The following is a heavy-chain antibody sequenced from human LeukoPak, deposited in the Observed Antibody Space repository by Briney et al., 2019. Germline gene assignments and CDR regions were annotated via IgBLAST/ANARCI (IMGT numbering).Heavy chain of an antibody. V-gene: IGHV1-18*01. CDR3: ARDRNPYYDGSGYGYC. CDR2: ISAHNGKT. CDR1: GYTFSSYG. Sequence: ASVKVSCKASGYTFSSYGISWVRQAPGQGLEWMAWISAHNGKTNFARKFRGRVTMTTDTSTSTPYMELRSLRSDDTAIYYCARDRNPYYDGSGYGYCWGQGTLVTVSS. D-gene: IGHD3-22*01. J-gene: IGHJ4*02.